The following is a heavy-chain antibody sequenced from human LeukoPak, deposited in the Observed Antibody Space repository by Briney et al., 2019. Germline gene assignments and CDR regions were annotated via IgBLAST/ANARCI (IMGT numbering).Heavy chain of an antibody. V-gene: IGHV3-7*01. J-gene: IGHJ4*02. CDR2: INPDGSAK. D-gene: IGHD3-16*01. CDR1: GFTLSTYW. CDR3: ASWGAGGNS. Sequence: GGSLRLSCEASGFTLSTYWMNWVRQVPGKGLEWVANINPDGSAKRCVDSVKGRFTIARDNADNSLSLQMNSLRAEDTAVYYCASWGAGGNSWGQGTLVTVSS.